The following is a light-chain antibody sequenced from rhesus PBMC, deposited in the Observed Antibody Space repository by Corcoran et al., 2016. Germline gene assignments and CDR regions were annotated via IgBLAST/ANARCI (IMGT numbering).Light chain of an antibody. CDR2: TAS. CDR3: QQYSSRPYS. CDR1: QGISSW. V-gene: IGKV1-22*01. Sequence: DIQMTQSPSSLSASVGDTVTITCRASQGISSWLAWYQQNPRKAPKLLIYTASSLQSGVPTRFSGSGPGTDFTLTISSLQSEDFATYYCQQYSSRPYSFGQGTKVEIK. J-gene: IGKJ2*01.